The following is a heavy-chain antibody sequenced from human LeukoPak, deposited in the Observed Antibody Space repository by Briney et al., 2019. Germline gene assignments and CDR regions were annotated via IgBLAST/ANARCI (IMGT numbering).Heavy chain of an antibody. J-gene: IGHJ5*02. CDR3: ARGWEQLVFNWFDP. CDR1: GGPFSGYY. V-gene: IGHV4-34*01. Sequence: SETLSLTCAVYGGPFSGYYWSWIRQPPGKGLEWIGEINHSGSTNYNPSLKSRVTISVDTSKNQFSLKLSSVTAADTAVYYCARGWEQLVFNWFDPWGQGTLVTVSS. CDR2: INHSGST. D-gene: IGHD6-6*01.